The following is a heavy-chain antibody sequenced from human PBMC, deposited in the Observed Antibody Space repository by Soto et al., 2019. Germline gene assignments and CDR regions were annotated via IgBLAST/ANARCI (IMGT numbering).Heavy chain of an antibody. Sequence: QVQLVESGGGLVKPGGSRRLSCAASGFTFSAYYMSWIRQAPGKGLEWLSLISGSGTISDADSVKGRFTISRDNAKNSLYLQMSSLRAEDTAVYYCARAPSMYCGTSSCYGGYFDYWGQGALVTVSS. CDR1: GFTFSAYY. J-gene: IGHJ4*02. V-gene: IGHV3-11*01. D-gene: IGHD2-2*01. CDR2: ISGSGTI. CDR3: ARAPSMYCGTSSCYGGYFDY.